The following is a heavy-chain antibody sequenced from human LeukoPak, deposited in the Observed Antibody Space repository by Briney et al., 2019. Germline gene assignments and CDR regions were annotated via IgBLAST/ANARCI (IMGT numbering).Heavy chain of an antibody. CDR2: INYSGST. CDR1: GGSFSGYY. CDR3: ARRIGDCSSTSCYGRYWFDP. V-gene: IGHV4-34*01. D-gene: IGHD2-2*01. Sequence: KASETLSLTCAVYGGSFSGYYWSWIRQPPGKGLEWIGEINYSGSTNYNPSLKSRVTISVDTSKNQFSLKLSSVTAADTAVYYCARRIGDCSSTSCYGRYWFDPWGQGTLVTVSS. J-gene: IGHJ5*02.